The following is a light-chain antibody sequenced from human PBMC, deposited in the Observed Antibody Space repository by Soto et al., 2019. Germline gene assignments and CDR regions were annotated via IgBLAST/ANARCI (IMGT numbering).Light chain of an antibody. V-gene: IGKV1-39*01. CDR1: QRISTS. CDR3: QQSYSMPLT. Sequence: DIQMTQSPSSLSAAVGDRVAITCRASQRISTSLNWYQQRPGKSPELLIYGASYLQSGAPSRFSGLGSGTDFTLIISNLQPEDFATYYCQQSYSMPLTFGGGTKVEIK. J-gene: IGKJ4*01. CDR2: GAS.